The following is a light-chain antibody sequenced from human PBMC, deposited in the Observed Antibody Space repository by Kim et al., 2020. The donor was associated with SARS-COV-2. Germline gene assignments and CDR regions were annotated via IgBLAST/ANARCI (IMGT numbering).Light chain of an antibody. V-gene: IGKV3D-15*01. CDR2: GAS. CDR3: QQYDNWPPLT. CDR1: QSVSSK. J-gene: IGKJ4*01. Sequence: EIVLTQSPATLSVSPGERVTLSCRASQSVSSKLAWYQQKPGQAPRLLMYGASNRATGIPASFSGSGSGTEFTLTISSLQSEDFAVYYCQQYDNWPPLTFGGGTKVDIK.